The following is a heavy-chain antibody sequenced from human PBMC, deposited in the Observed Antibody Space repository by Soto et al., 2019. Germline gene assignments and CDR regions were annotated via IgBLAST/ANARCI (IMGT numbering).Heavy chain of an antibody. D-gene: IGHD3-3*01. J-gene: IGHJ6*02. CDR3: TIPYDSRSGPRRMDV. CDR2: IKSETDGGTT. V-gene: IGHV3-15*07. Sequence: PGGSLRLSCAASGFIFSNVWVSWVRQAPGEGLEWVGRIKSETDGGTTDYAAPVKGRFTMSRDDLKNTLFLQMDSLKTEDTGVYYCTIPYDSRSGPRRMDVWGQGTTVTVSS. CDR1: GFIFSNVW.